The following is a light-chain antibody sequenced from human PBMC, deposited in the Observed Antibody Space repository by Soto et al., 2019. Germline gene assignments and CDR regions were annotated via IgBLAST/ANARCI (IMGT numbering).Light chain of an antibody. J-gene: IGLJ1*01. V-gene: IGLV2-14*03. Sequence: QSALTQPASVSWAPGQSIAISFTGTSSDVGGYDYVSWYQQLPGKAPKLMIYDVNNRPSGASNRFSGSKSGNTDSLTISGLQAEDEADYYCSSYTSSSTHVFGTGTKLTVL. CDR2: DVN. CDR3: SSYTSSSTHV. CDR1: SSDVGGYDY.